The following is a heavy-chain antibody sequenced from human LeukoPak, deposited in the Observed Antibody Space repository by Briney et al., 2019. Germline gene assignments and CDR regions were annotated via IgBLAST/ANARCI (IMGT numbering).Heavy chain of an antibody. CDR3: ARVHPSGYYLDAFDI. J-gene: IGHJ3*02. V-gene: IGHV4-38-2*02. CDR1: GYSISSGYY. Sequence: KPSETLSLTCTVSGYSISSGYYWGWIRQPPGKGLEWIGSIYHSGSTYYNPSLKSRVTISVDTSKNQFSLKLSSVTAADTAVYYCARVHPSGYYLDAFDIWGQGTMVTVSS. D-gene: IGHD3-22*01. CDR2: IYHSGST.